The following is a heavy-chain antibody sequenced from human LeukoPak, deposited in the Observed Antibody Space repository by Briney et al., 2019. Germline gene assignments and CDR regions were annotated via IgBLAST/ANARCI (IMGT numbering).Heavy chain of an antibody. D-gene: IGHD3-10*01. CDR3: ARLVRGSYYYYYGMDV. Sequence: SQTLSLTCTVSGGSISSGDYYWSWIRQPPGKGLEWIGYIYYSGSTYYNPSLKSRVTISVDTSKNQFSLKLSSVTAADTAVYYCARLVRGSYYYYYGMDVWGQGTTVTVSS. V-gene: IGHV4-30-4*01. CDR2: IYYSGST. CDR1: GGSISSGDYY. J-gene: IGHJ6*02.